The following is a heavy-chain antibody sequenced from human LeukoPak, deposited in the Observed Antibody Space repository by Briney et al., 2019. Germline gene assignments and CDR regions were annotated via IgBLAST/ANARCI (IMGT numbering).Heavy chain of an antibody. CDR1: GGTFSSYA. D-gene: IGHD3-10*01. J-gene: IGHJ4*02. Sequence: GASVKVSCKASGGTFSSYAISWVRQAPGQGLEWMGGIIPIFGTANYAQKFQGRVTITADKSTSTAYMELSSLRSEDTAVYYCARARGSKGMYYFDYWGQGTLVTVSS. V-gene: IGHV1-69*06. CDR3: ARARGSKGMYYFDY. CDR2: IIPIFGTA.